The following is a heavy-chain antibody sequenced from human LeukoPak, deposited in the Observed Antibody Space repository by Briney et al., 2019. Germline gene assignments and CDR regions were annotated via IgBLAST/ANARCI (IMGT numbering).Heavy chain of an antibody. CDR1: GGSISSSSYY. J-gene: IGHJ4*02. Sequence: SETLSLTCTVSGGSISSSSYYWGWIRQPPGKGLEWIGSIYYSGSTYYNPSLKSRVTISVDTSKNQFSLKLSSVTAADTAVYYCARHKRRVPYSSGWYYFDYWGQGTLVTVSS. V-gene: IGHV4-39*01. CDR3: ARHKRRVPYSSGWYYFDY. D-gene: IGHD6-19*01. CDR2: IYYSGST.